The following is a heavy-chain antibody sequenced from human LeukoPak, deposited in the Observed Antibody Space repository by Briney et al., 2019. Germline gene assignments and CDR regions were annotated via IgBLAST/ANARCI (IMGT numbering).Heavy chain of an antibody. CDR2: IYPGDSET. V-gene: IGHV5-51*01. Sequence: GESLKISCKSSGYNFPNYWIGWVRQMPGKGLEWMGIIYPGDSETRYSPSFQGQVTISADKSTSTAYLQWSSLKASDTAVYYCARHLVYIGPCPDYWGQGTLVTVSS. D-gene: IGHD5-12*01. J-gene: IGHJ4*02. CDR1: GYNFPNYW. CDR3: ARHLVYIGPCPDY.